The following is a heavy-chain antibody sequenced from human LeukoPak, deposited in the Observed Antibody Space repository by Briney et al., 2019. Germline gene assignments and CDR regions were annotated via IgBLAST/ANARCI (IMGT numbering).Heavy chain of an antibody. CDR1: GFTFSNRY. J-gene: IGHJ2*01. D-gene: IGHD3-22*01. CDR2: IRNNANSYST. Sequence: PGGSLRLACAASGFTFSNRYMDWVRQPPGRGLGWVGRIRNNANSYSTQHAASAKGRFTMPRDDSKHSLYLQMNHLPTEDTAVYYCARVPYYDSTLNPWYSYLWGRSTLVTLSS. V-gene: IGHV3-72*01. CDR3: ARVPYYDSTLNPWYSYL.